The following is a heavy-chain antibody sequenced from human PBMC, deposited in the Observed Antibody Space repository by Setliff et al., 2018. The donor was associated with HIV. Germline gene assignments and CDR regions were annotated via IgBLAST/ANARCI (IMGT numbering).Heavy chain of an antibody. CDR2: INHSGST. J-gene: IGHJ6*03. D-gene: IGHD3-22*01. CDR1: GGSFSAYY. Sequence: LSLTCAVYGGSFSAYYWTWIRQPPGKGLEWIGEINHSGSTNYNPSLKSRVTISVDTSKNQFSLKLRSVTAADTAIYYCARSDLDNGSGYFDYYSYYMDVWGRGTTVTVS. CDR3: ARSDLDNGSGYFDYYSYYMDV. V-gene: IGHV4-34*01.